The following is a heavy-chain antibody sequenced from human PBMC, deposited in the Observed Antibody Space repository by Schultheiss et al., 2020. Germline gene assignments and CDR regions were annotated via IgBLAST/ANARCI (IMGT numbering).Heavy chain of an antibody. CDR2: IYYSGST. J-gene: IGHJ2*01. CDR1: GGSISSSSYY. Sequence: SETLSLTCTVSGGSISSSSYYWGWIRQPPGKGLEWIGSIYYSGSTYYNPSLKSRVTISVDTSKNQFSLKLSSVTAADTAVYYCARLCSDHFWSGYPYWYFDLWGRGTLVTVSS. CDR3: ARLCSDHFWSGYPYWYFDL. D-gene: IGHD3-3*02. V-gene: IGHV4-39*01.